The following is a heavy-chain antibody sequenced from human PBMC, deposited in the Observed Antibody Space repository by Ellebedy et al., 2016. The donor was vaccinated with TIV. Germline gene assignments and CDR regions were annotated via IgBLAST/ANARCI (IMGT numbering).Heavy chain of an antibody. J-gene: IGHJ4*02. Sequence: AASVKVSCKASGVTFSSYAISWVRQAPGQGLEWMGRIIPILGIANYAQKFQGRVTITADKSTSTAYMELSSLRSEDTAVYYCARGKDGYFDYWGQGTLVTVSS. CDR2: IIPILGIA. CDR3: ARGKDGYFDY. V-gene: IGHV1-69*04. CDR1: GVTFSSYA.